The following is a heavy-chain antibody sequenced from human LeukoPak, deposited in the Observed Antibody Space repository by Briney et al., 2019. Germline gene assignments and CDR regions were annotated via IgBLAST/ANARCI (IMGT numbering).Heavy chain of an antibody. CDR2: INHSGST. CDR3: ARGVTTVDY. Sequence: PSETLSLTCAVYGGSFSGYYWSWIRQPPGKGLEWIGEINHSGSTNYNSSLKSRVTISVDTSKNQFSLKLSSVTAADTAVYYCARGVTTVDYWGQGTLVTVSS. V-gene: IGHV4-34*01. CDR1: GGSFSGYY. J-gene: IGHJ4*02. D-gene: IGHD4-17*01.